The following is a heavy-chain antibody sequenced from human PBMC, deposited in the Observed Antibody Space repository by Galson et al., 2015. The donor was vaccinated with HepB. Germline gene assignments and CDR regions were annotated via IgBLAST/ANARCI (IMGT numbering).Heavy chain of an antibody. V-gene: IGHV1-18*04. CDR3: ARVGGYCSSTSCSTWEYYYYGMDV. J-gene: IGHJ6*02. Sequence: SVKVSCKASGYTFTSYGISWVRQAPGQGLEWMGWISAYNGNTNYAQKLQGRVTMTTDTSTSTAYMELRSLRSDDTAVYYCARVGGYCSSTSCSTWEYYYYGMDVWGQGTTVTVSS. D-gene: IGHD2-2*01. CDR2: ISAYNGNT. CDR1: GYTFTSYG.